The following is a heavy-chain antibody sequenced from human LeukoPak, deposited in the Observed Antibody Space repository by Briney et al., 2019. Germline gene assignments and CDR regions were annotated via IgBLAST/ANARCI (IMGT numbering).Heavy chain of an antibody. J-gene: IGHJ4*02. V-gene: IGHV4-30-4*01. D-gene: IGHD2-15*01. Sequence: SETLSLTCTVSGGSISSGDYCWSWIRQPPGKGLEWIGHISYSGNYYSHPSLIIRLTISIDTSKNQFFLRLNSVTAADTAVYYCARVRGYCSGATCYDIIDYWGQGTLVTVSS. CDR3: ARVRGYCSGATCYDIIDY. CDR2: ISYSGNY. CDR1: GGSISSGDYC.